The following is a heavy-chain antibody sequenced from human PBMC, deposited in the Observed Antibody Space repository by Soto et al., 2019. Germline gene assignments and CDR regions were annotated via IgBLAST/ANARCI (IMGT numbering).Heavy chain of an antibody. D-gene: IGHD2-15*01. CDR1: GFTVSSNY. V-gene: IGHV3-53*02. Sequence: EVQLVETGGGLIQPGGSLRLSCAASGFTVSSNYMSWVRQAPGKGLEWVSVIYSGGSIYYADSVKGRFTISRDNSKNTLYLQMNSLRAEDTAVYYCAREAVDCSGGSCYPGYYGMDVWGQGTTVTVSS. J-gene: IGHJ6*02. CDR2: IYSGGSI. CDR3: AREAVDCSGGSCYPGYYGMDV.